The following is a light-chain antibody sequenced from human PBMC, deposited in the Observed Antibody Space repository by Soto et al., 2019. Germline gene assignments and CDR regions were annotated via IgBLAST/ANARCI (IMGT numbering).Light chain of an antibody. CDR3: SSYTSSSTVV. J-gene: IGLJ2*01. CDR1: SSDIGGYNY. V-gene: IGLV2-14*03. Sequence: QSVLTQPASMSGSPGQSITISCTGTSSDIGGYNYVSWYQQHPGKAPKLMIYDVSNWPSGGSNRFSGSKSGNTASLTISGLQAEDEADYYCSSYTSSSTVVFGGGTKLTVL. CDR2: DVS.